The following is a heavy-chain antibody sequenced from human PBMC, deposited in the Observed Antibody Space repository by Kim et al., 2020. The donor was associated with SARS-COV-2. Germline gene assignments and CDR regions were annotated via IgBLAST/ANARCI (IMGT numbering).Heavy chain of an antibody. Sequence: ASVKVSCKASGYTFTGYYMHWVRQAPGQGLEWMGRINPNSGGTNYAQKFQGRVTMTRDTSISTAYMELSRLRSDDTAVYYCARWGLWSSGGSCIWGQGTLVTVSS. CDR3: ARWGLWSSGGSCI. V-gene: IGHV1-2*06. CDR2: INPNSGGT. CDR1: GYTFTGYY. D-gene: IGHD2-15*01. J-gene: IGHJ4*02.